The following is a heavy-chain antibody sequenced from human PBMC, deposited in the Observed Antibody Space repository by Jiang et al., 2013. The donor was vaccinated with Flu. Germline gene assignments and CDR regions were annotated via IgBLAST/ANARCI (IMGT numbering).Heavy chain of an antibody. CDR1: VTPSAVLVI. D-gene: IGHD5-18*01. CDR2: CIIVGTP. J-gene: IGHJ3*01. V-gene: IGHV4-39*07. CDR3: AKPRGHGYNVPESLDTFDV. Sequence: GPGLVKPSGDPCPSPALSLVTPSAVLVIIGPGSARSQGRDWSGLGACIIVGTPTINPSLQSRATLSADASNNQLSLKLSSVTAADTAVYYCAKPRGHGYNVPESLDTFDVWGPGTAVTVSS.